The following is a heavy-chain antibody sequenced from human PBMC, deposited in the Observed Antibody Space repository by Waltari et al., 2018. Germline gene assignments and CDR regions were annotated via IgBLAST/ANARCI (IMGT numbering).Heavy chain of an antibody. D-gene: IGHD6-19*01. J-gene: IGHJ4*02. Sequence: EVQLVESGGVVVQPGGSLRLSCAASGFTFDDYAMHWVRQAPGKGLDVVSLISCEGSTTSYADSVKGRFTISRDNSKNSLYLQMNSLRAEDNALYYCAKDSRGYSCWVDYWGQVTLVTVSS. CDR3: AKDSRGYSCWVDY. CDR1: GFTFDDYA. CDR2: ISCEGSTT. V-gene: IGHV3-43D*03.